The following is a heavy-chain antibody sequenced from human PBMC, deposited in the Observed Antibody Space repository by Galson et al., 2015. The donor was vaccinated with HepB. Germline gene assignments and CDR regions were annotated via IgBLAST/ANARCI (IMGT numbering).Heavy chain of an antibody. CDR3: ARRYGYGPPYYFAY. D-gene: IGHD4-17*01. CDR2: IIPILGIA. J-gene: IGHJ4*02. V-gene: IGHV1-69*10. Sequence: SVKVSCKASGGTFSSYAISWVRQAPGQGLEWMGGIIPILGIANYAQKFQGRVTITADKSTSTAYMELSSLTSEDTAVYYCARRYGYGPPYYFAYWGQGTLVTVSS. CDR1: GGTFSSYA.